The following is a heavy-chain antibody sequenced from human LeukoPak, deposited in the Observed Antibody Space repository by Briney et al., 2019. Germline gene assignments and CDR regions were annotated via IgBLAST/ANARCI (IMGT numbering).Heavy chain of an antibody. CDR1: GGTFSSYA. D-gene: IGHD3-10*01. J-gene: IGHJ4*02. CDR2: IIPMFGTA. Sequence: SVKVSCKASGGTFSSYAISWVRQAPGEGLEWMGEIIPMFGTANYAQKFQGRVTITADESTSTAYMELSSLRSEDTAAYYCARGQYGSGTYLHYFDYWGREPWSPSPQ. V-gene: IGHV1-69*01. CDR3: ARGQYGSGTYLHYFDY.